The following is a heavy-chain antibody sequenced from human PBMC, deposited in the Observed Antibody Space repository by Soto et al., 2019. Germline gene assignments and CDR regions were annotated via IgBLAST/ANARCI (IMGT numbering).Heavy chain of an antibody. J-gene: IGHJ4*02. CDR2: IIPIFGTA. D-gene: IGHD5-18*01. Sequence: SVKVSCKASGGTFSSYAISWVRQAPGQGLEWMGGIIPIFGTANYAQKFQGRVTITADESTSTAYMELSSLRSEDTAVYYCARESAYLPYTAMVRHFDYWGQGTLVTVSS. CDR3: ARESAYLPYTAMVRHFDY. V-gene: IGHV1-69*13. CDR1: GGTFSSYA.